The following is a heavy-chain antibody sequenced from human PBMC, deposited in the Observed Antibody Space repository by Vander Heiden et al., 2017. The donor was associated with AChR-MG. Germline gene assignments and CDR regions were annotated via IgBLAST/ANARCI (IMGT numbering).Heavy chain of an antibody. J-gene: IGHJ1*01. V-gene: IGHV4-30-4*01. CDR2: IYYSGST. CDR3: ASYSSGYPQYFQH. D-gene: IGHD3-22*01. CDR1: AGSISSGDYH. Sequence: QVQLQESGPGLVKPSQTPSLTCTVPAGSISSGDYHWSWIRQPPGKGLEWIGYIYYSGSTYYNPSLKSRVTISVDTSKNQFSLKLSSVTAADTAVYYCASYSSGYPQYFQHWGQGTLVTVSS.